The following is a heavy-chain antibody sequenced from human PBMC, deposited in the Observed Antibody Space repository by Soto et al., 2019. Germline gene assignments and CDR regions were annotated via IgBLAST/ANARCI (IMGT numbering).Heavy chain of an antibody. CDR1: GGSFSVYY. V-gene: IGHV4-34*01. Sequence: PSETLSLTCAVYGGSFSVYYWSWIRHPPGKGLEWIGEINHSGSTNYNPSLKSRVTISVDTSKNQFSLKLSSVTAADTAVYYCARGRDLEPYFDYWGQGTLVTVSS. CDR2: INHSGST. D-gene: IGHD1-1*01. CDR3: ARGRDLEPYFDY. J-gene: IGHJ4*02.